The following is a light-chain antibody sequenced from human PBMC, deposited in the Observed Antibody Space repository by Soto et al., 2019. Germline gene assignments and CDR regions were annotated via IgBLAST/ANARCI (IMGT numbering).Light chain of an antibody. Sequence: DIPMTQSPSSLSASVGDRVTITCQASQDINKYLNWYQKKSGIAPKVLIYDASILETGVPSRFSGSGSGTYFTFTISSLQPDDIATYYCQQYDNVPLTFGGGTKVEI. CDR2: DAS. CDR1: QDINKY. CDR3: QQYDNVPLT. V-gene: IGKV1-33*01. J-gene: IGKJ4*01.